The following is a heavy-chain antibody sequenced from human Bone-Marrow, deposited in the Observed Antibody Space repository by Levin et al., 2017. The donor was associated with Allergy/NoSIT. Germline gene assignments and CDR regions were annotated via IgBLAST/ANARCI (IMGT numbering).Heavy chain of an antibody. J-gene: IGHJ4*02. Sequence: GGSLRLSCAVSGFTFSNYAMTWVRQAPGKGLEWVSGINNSGSRTYYADSVKGRFTISRDNSKNTLYLQINSLRAEDTAVYYCAKDRFTGDGDSDFDYGGRGPLVTVSS. CDR2: INNSGSRT. V-gene: IGHV3-23*05. D-gene: IGHD5-24*01. CDR1: GFTFSNYA. CDR3: AKDRFTGDGDSDFDY.